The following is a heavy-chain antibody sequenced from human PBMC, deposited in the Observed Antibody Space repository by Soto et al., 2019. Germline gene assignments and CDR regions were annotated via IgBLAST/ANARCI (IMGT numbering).Heavy chain of an antibody. Sequence: SVKVSCKASGGTFSSYAISWVRQAPGQGLEWMGGIIPNFGTTNYAQKIQGRVTMTTDTSTSTAYMELMSLRSDDTAVYYCAREGGGVATITSWFNWGQGTLVTVSS. V-gene: IGHV1-69*05. D-gene: IGHD5-12*01. CDR3: AREGGGVATITSWFN. CDR2: IIPNFGTT. CDR1: GGTFSSYA. J-gene: IGHJ4*02.